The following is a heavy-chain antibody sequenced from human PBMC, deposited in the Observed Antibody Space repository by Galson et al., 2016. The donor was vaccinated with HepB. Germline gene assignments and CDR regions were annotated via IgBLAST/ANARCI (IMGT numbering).Heavy chain of an antibody. V-gene: IGHV1-2*02. CDR2: INPESGAT. Sequence: SVKVSCKASGYSFTDSYLHWLRQAPGQGLEWLGWINPESGATKYAPKFEARVTISRDTSINTLYMELSSLRSDDTAVYYCARASHGDFDCSDTWGPGTLVTVSS. CDR1: GYSFTDSY. J-gene: IGHJ5*02. D-gene: IGHD4-17*01. CDR3: ARASHGDFDCSDT.